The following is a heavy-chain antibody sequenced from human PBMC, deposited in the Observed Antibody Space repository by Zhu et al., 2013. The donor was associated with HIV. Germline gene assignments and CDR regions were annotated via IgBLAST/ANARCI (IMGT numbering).Heavy chain of an antibody. Sequence: QVQLQESGPGLVKPSETLSLTCTVSGDSIISGNHFWGWIRQSPGKGLEWLGSIHYSGSTYYNPSLKSRVTMSVDTSKNQFSLKLSSVTAADTAVYYCARSTVSHQGNVFDYWGQGSLVTVSS. J-gene: IGHJ4*02. CDR2: IHYSGST. CDR1: GDSIISGNHF. V-gene: IGHV4-39*07. CDR3: ARSTVSHQGNVFDY. D-gene: IGHD4-17*01.